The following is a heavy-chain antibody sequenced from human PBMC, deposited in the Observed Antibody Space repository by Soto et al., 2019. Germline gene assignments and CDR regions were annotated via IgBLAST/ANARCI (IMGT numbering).Heavy chain of an antibody. D-gene: IGHD5-18*01. CDR2: IYYSGST. CDR3: VRLSGYSYGLPAYFDY. J-gene: IGHJ4*02. Sequence: QVQLQESGPGLVKPSETLSLTCTVSGGSVSSGSYYWSWIRQPPGKGLEWIGYIYYSGSTNYNPSLKSGVTISVDTSKNQFALKLSSVTAADTAVNYCVRLSGYSYGLPAYFDYWGQGTRVTVSS. V-gene: IGHV4-61*01. CDR1: GGSVSSGSYY.